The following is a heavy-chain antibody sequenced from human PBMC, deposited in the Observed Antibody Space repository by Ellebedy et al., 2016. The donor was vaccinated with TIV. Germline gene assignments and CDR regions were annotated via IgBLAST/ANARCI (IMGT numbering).Heavy chain of an antibody. V-gene: IGHV4-59*01. J-gene: IGHJ5*02. D-gene: IGHD3-10*01. CDR3: ARRVSLVAGSRGEANWIDP. CDR2: VYYTGST. Sequence: GSLRLSCTVSGDSITSNYWNWIRQSPGKGLEWIGFVYYTGSTNYNPSLKSRVTISVDTSKNQFSLKLNSVTAADTAVYYCARRVSLVAGSRGEANWIDPWGQGTLVTVSS. CDR1: GDSITSNY.